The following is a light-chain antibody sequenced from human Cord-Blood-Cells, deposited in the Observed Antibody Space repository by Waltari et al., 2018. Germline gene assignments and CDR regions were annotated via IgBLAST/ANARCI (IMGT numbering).Light chain of an antibody. J-gene: IGLJ1*01. V-gene: IGLV2-11*01. CDR2: DVS. CDR1: SSDGGGYNY. Sequence: QSALTQPRPVSGSPGQSVTIPCPGTSSDGGGYNYVSWYQQHPGKAPKLMIYDVSKRPSGVPDRFSGSKSGNTASLTISGLQAEDEADYYCCSYAGSYVFGTGTKVTVL. CDR3: CSYAGSYV.